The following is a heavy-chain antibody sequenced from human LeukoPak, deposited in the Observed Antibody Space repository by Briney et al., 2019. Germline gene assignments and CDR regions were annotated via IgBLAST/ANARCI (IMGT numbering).Heavy chain of an antibody. D-gene: IGHD2-15*01. CDR2: IYYSGST. CDR3: ARVGVADTLFDY. V-gene: IGHV4-39*01. CDR1: GGSISSSSYC. Sequence: PSETLSLTCTVSGGSISSSSYCWGWLRQPPGKGLEWIGNIYYSGSTYYNPSLKSRVTISVDTSKNQFALKLSSVTGADRAVYYCARVGVADTLFDYWGQGTLVTVSS. J-gene: IGHJ4*02.